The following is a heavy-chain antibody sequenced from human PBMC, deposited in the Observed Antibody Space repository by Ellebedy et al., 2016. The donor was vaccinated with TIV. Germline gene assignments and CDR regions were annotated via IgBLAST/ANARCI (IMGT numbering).Heavy chain of an antibody. J-gene: IGHJ5*02. CDR1: GFSFRSYR. Sequence: GESLKISCAASGFSFRSYRMTWVRQAPGKGLEWVANIYHGGSQQFYVDSVKGRFPISRDNAQNSLYLQMNSLSAEDTAVYYCARRGSYGDYAVKINSWFDRWGQGTLVTVSS. D-gene: IGHD4-17*01. CDR2: IYHGGSQQ. V-gene: IGHV3-7*01. CDR3: ARRGSYGDYAVKINSWFDR.